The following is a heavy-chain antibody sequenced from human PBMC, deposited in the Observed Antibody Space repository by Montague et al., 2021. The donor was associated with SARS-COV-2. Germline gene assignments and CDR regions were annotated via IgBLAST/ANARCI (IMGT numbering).Heavy chain of an antibody. CDR3: AHSSGVDWLPRSWFDT. CDR1: GFSLSTIGVG. Sequence: PALVKPTQTLTLTCTFSGFSLSTIGVGVGWIRQPPGKALEWLALIYWDDDKRYSPFLRSRLTITKDTSKNQVVLTMTNMDPVDTATYFCAHSSGVDWLPRSWFDTRGQGTPVTVSP. CDR2: IYWDDDK. V-gene: IGHV2-5*02. D-gene: IGHD3-9*01. J-gene: IGHJ5*01.